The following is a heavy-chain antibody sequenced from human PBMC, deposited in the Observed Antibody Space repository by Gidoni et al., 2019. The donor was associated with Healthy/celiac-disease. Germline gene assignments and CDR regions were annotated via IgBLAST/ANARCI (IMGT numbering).Heavy chain of an antibody. J-gene: IGHJ4*02. CDR3: ARGDYYDLEGGPFDY. CDR1: GFTFSSYA. D-gene: IGHD3-22*01. Sequence: QVQLVESGGGVVQPGRSLRLSCAASGFTFSSYAMHWVRQAPGKGREWVAVISYDGSNKYYADSVKGRFTISRDNSKNTLYLQMNSLRAEDTAVYYCARGDYYDLEGGPFDYWGQGTLVTVSS. CDR2: ISYDGSNK. V-gene: IGHV3-30-3*01.